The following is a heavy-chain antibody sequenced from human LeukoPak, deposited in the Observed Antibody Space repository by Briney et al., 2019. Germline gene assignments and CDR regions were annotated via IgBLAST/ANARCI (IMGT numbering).Heavy chain of an antibody. Sequence: PGTLSLTCAVSGGSVTSTNWWTWVRQPPGKGLEWIGEVHLDGRTNYNPSLTGRLTMSVDLYENHISLKMTSVTAADTAVYYCAREGGFYRPLDYSGQGMLVTVSS. D-gene: IGHD3-3*01. CDR2: VHLDGRT. V-gene: IGHV4-4*03. CDR1: GGSVTSTNW. CDR3: AREGGFYRPLDY. J-gene: IGHJ4*02.